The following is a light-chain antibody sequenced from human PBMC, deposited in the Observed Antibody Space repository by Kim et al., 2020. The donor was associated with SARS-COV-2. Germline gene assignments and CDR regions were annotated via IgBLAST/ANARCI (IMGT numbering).Light chain of an antibody. Sequence: DVVMTQSPLSLPVTLGQPASISCRSSQSLVHSDGNTYLIWFHQRPGQSPRRLIYKVSNRDSGVPDRFSGSGSGTDFTLKISRVEAEDVGVYYCMQGTHWLYTFGQGTKLEI. V-gene: IGKV2-30*02. CDR2: KVS. J-gene: IGKJ2*01. CDR1: QSLVHSDGNTY. CDR3: MQGTHWLYT.